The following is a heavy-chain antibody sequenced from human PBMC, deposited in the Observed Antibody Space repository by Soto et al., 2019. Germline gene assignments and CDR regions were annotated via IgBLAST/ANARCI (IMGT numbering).Heavy chain of an antibody. V-gene: IGHV1-2*02. D-gene: IGHD3-22*01. Sequence: ASVKVSCKASGYTFTGYYMHWVRQAPGQGLEWMGWINPNSGGTNYAQKFQGRVTMTRDTSISTAYMELSRLRSDDTAVYYCARDIPPEWLNYYETPAFDYWGQGTLVTVSS. CDR1: GYTFTGYY. J-gene: IGHJ4*02. CDR2: INPNSGGT. CDR3: ARDIPPEWLNYYETPAFDY.